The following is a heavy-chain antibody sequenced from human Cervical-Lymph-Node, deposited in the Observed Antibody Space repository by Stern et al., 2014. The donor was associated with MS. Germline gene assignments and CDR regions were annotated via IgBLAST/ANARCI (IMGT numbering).Heavy chain of an antibody. CDR1: GYLFTTYY. Sequence: QVQLVQSGAEVREPGASVTLSCATSGYLFTTYYIHLVRQAPGQGLEWVGLINPDGGGTAYAQRFQGRVTVTRDTSTSTVYMTLSSLKSDDTGVFYCTIPNPAFEYWGQGTPVAVSS. V-gene: IGHV1-46*01. J-gene: IGHJ4*02. D-gene: IGHD2-21*01. CDR3: TIPNPAFEY. CDR2: INPDGGGT.